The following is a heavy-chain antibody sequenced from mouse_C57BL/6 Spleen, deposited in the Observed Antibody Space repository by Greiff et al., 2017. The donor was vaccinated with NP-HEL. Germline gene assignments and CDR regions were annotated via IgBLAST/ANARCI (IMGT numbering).Heavy chain of an antibody. V-gene: IGHV3-6*01. CDR2: ISYDGSN. J-gene: IGHJ4*01. CDR3: ARDSSYYYGSSYAMDY. D-gene: IGHD1-1*01. Sequence: EVQRVESGPGLVKPSQSLSLTCSVTGYSITSGYYWNWIRQFPGNKLEWMGYISYDGSNNYNPSLKNRISITRDTSKNQFFLKLNSVTTEDTATYYCARDSSYYYGSSYAMDYWGQGTSVTVSS. CDR1: GYSITSGYY.